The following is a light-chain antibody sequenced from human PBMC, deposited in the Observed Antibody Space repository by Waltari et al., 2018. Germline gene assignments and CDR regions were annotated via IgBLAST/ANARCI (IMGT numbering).Light chain of an antibody. CDR1: QGIGSA. V-gene: IGKV1-13*02. CDR2: DAS. CDR3: QHLNSYPFT. J-gene: IGKJ3*01. Sequence: IQLTQSPSSLSASIGDRVTITCRASQGIGSALAWYQQKPGKPPRLLIYDASSLEGGVPSRFSGSGSGTDFTLSISSLQPEDFATYSCQHLNSYPFTFGPGTTVEMK.